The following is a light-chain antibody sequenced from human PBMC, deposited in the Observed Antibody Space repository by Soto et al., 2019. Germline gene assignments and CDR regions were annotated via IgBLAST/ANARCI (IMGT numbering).Light chain of an antibody. Sequence: DSQMTQSPSTLSASVGDRVIITCRASESISNWLAWYQQKPGKAPNLLIYKASSLKSGVPLRFSGSGSGTEFTLTINSLQPDDFATYYCQQYDTYWTFGQGTKVDIK. CDR2: KAS. J-gene: IGKJ1*01. CDR1: ESISNW. V-gene: IGKV1-5*03. CDR3: QQYDTYWT.